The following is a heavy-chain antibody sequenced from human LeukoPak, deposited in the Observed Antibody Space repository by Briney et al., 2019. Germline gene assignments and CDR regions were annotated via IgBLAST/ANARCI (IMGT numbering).Heavy chain of an antibody. D-gene: IGHD1-26*01. CDR3: ATEVGSPTVRSAFDI. CDR1: GFTFNSYS. J-gene: IGHJ3*02. CDR2: ISSSSSTV. Sequence: GGSLRLSCAASGFTFNSYSMNWVRQAPGKGLEWISYISSSSSTVYYADSVRGRFTISRDNAKNSLYLQMNTLRAEDTAVYCATEVGSPTVRSAFDIWGQGTMVTVSS. V-gene: IGHV3-48*04.